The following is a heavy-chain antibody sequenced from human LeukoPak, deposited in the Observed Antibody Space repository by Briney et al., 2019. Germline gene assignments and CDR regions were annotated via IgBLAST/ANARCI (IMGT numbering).Heavy chain of an antibody. CDR1: GCTLTELS. CDR2: INPSGGST. J-gene: IGHJ3*02. V-gene: IGHV1-46*01. Sequence: ASVKVSCKVSGCTLTELSMHWVRQAPGQGLEWMGIINPSGGSTSYAQKFQGRVTMTRDMSTSTVYMELSSLRSEDTAVYYCAREPIVDRDGAFDIWGQGTMVTVSS. D-gene: IGHD5-12*01. CDR3: AREPIVDRDGAFDI.